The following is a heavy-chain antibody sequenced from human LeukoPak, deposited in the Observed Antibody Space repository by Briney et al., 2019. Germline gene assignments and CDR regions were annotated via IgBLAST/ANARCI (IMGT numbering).Heavy chain of an antibody. CDR2: IYTSGST. J-gene: IGHJ3*02. D-gene: IGHD3-22*01. Sequence: SETLSLTCTVSGGSISSGSYYWSWIRQPAGKGLEWIGRIYTSGSTNYNPSLKSRVTISVDTSKNRFSLKLSSVTAADTAVYYCARARNYYDSSDYYYEGDAFDIWGQGTMVTVSS. V-gene: IGHV4-61*02. CDR3: ARARNYYDSSDYYYEGDAFDI. CDR1: GGSISSGSYY.